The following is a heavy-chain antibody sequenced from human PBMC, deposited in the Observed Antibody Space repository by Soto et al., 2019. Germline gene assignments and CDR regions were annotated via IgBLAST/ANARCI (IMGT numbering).Heavy chain of an antibody. J-gene: IGHJ6*03. Sequence: QVQLVESGGGLVKPGGSLRLSCAASGFTFSDYYMSWIRQAPGKGLEWVSYISSSGSTIYYADSVKGRFTISRDNAKNSLNLQMNSVGAEDTAVYYCARVFGYCTNGVCYTVHYYYYYMDVWGKGTTVTVSS. CDR1: GFTFSDYY. CDR2: ISSSGSTI. V-gene: IGHV3-11*01. CDR3: ARVFGYCTNGVCYTVHYYYYYMDV. D-gene: IGHD2-8*01.